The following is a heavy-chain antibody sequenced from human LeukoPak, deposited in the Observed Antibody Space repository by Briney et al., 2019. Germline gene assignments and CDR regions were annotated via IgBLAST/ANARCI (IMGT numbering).Heavy chain of an antibody. J-gene: IGHJ4*02. CDR3: ARLPRGSSGWYIGSLRYYFDY. D-gene: IGHD6-19*01. V-gene: IGHV5-10-1*01. CDR1: GYSFTSYW. Sequence: GESLKISCKASGYSFTSYWISWVRQMPGKGLEWMGRIDPSDSYTNYSPSFQGHVTISADKSISTAYLQWSSLKASDTAMYYCARLPRGSSGWYIGSLRYYFDYWGQGTLVTVSS. CDR2: IDPSDSYT.